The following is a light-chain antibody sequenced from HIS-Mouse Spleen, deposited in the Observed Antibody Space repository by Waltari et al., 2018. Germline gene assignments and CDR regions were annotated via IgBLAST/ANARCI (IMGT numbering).Light chain of an antibody. V-gene: IGLV2-11*01. CDR1: SSDVGGYNY. CDR2: DVS. J-gene: IGLJ3*02. Sequence: QSALTQPRSVSGSPGQSVTISCTGTSSDVGGYNYVSWYQQHPGKAPKLMIYDVSKGPSGVAARFAGSKSGHAASLTISGLQAEDEADYYCCSYAGSYTWVFGGGTKLTVL. CDR3: CSYAGSYTWV.